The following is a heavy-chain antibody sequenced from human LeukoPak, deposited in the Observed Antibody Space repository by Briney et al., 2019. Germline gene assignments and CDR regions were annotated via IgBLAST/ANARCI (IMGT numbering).Heavy chain of an antibody. D-gene: IGHD5-12*01. CDR3: AKGPYSGYDLLDY. CDR1: GFTFSSYG. Sequence: GGSLRLSCAAAGFTFSSYGMHWVRQAPGNGLEWVAVISYDGSNKYYADSVKGRFTISRDNSKNTLYLQMSSLRAEDTAVYYCAKGPYSGYDLLDYWGQGTLVTVSS. V-gene: IGHV3-30*18. J-gene: IGHJ4*02. CDR2: ISYDGSNK.